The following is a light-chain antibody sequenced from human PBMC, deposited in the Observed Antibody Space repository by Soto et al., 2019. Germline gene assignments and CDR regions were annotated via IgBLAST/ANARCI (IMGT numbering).Light chain of an antibody. V-gene: IGKV1-5*01. CDR1: QSNSNW. CDR3: QQYNRRSRT. J-gene: IGKJ1*01. CDR2: DAS. Sequence: DIQVTQSPSTLSASVGDRVTITCRVSQSNSNWLAWYQQKPGKAPKLLISDASNLQSGVPSRFSGTGSGTEFTLTISSLQPDDSASYYCQQYNRRSRTFGQGTKVEIK.